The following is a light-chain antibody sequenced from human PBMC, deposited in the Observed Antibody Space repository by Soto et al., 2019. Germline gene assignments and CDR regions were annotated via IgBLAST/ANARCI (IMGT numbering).Light chain of an antibody. CDR2: RAF. CDR1: LSVSSD. Sequence: IVMTQSPATLSLSPGERATLSCRASLSVSSDLAWYRQKPGQAPRLLIYRAFTRATGIPARFSGSSFGTDFNLTISSLQSEDFAVYYCQQYNNWPLTFGGGTKVDI. CDR3: QQYNNWPLT. J-gene: IGKJ4*01. V-gene: IGKV3-15*01.